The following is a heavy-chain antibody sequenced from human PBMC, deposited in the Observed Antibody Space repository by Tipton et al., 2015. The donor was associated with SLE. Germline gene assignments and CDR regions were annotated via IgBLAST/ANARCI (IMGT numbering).Heavy chain of an antibody. CDR2: INHSGST. J-gene: IGHJ4*02. Sequence: TLSLTCAVYGGSFSGYYWSWIRQHPGKGLEWIGEINHSGSTNYNPSLKSRVTISVDTSKNQFSLKLSSVTAADTAVYYCARGRRSSSSGHYWGQGSLVTVSS. CDR1: GGSFSGYY. CDR3: ARGRRSSSSGHY. D-gene: IGHD6-6*01. V-gene: IGHV4-34*01.